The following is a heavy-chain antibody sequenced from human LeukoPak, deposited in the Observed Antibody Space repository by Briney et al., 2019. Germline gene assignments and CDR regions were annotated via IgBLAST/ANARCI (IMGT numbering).Heavy chain of an antibody. V-gene: IGHV3-23*01. D-gene: IGHD3-10*01. Sequence: PGGSLRLSCAGSGFTFNNYAMSWVRQTPRKGLEWVSTIMISGDDTYYADSVKGRFTISRDNSKNTLYLQMNSLRAEDTAVYYCARDLASKGNYYGSGSLQFDPWGQGTLVTVSS. CDR2: IMISGDDT. J-gene: IGHJ5*02. CDR3: ARDLASKGNYYGSGSLQFDP. CDR1: GFTFNNYA.